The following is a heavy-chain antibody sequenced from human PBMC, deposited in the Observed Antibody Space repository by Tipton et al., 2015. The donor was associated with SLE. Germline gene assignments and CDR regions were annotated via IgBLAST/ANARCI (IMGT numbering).Heavy chain of an antibody. V-gene: IGHV3-21*01. CDR2: ISSSSSYI. CDR1: GFTFSSYS. CDR3: ARDAGYSGYAQ. D-gene: IGHD5-12*01. Sequence: SLRLSCAASGFTFSSYSMNWVRQAPGKGLEWVSSISSSSSYIYYEDSVKGRFTISRDNAKNSLYLQMNSLRAEDTAVYYCARDAGYSGYAQWGQGTLVTVSS. J-gene: IGHJ4*02.